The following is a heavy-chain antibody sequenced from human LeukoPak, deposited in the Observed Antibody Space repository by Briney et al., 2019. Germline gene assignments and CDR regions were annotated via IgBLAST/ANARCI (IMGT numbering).Heavy chain of an antibody. D-gene: IGHD4-17*01. Sequence: ASVKVSCKTSGYTFTGYYMHWVRQAPGQGLEWMGWISPNSGGTYYAQKFEGRVTLTRDTSISTAYMELSRLRSDDTAVYYCARVTVTTEFDYWGQGTLVTVSS. J-gene: IGHJ4*02. CDR2: ISPNSGGT. CDR3: ARVTVTTEFDY. V-gene: IGHV1-2*02. CDR1: GYTFTGYY.